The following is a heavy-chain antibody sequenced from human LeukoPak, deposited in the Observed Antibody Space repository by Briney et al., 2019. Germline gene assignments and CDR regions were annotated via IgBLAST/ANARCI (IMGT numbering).Heavy chain of an antibody. CDR1: GFIFKNYH. Sequence: GGSLRLSCAGSGFIFKNYHMNWVRQAPGKGLEWVSYISSSGSDVYYADSVKGRFTISRDNARNSLSLQLNSLRADDTAVYYCARARNSGWPYFDYWGQGTLLTVSS. V-gene: IGHV3-21*01. D-gene: IGHD6-19*01. CDR2: ISSSGSDV. CDR3: ARARNSGWPYFDY. J-gene: IGHJ4*02.